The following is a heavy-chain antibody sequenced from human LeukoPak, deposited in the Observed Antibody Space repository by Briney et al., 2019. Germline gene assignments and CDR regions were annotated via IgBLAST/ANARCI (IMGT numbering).Heavy chain of an antibody. D-gene: IGHD6-13*01. CDR3: ARGSNWSFDS. J-gene: IGHJ4*02. V-gene: IGHV6-1*01. CDR2: TYYRSKWYN. Sequence: SQTLSLTCAISGDSVSSNNAAWNWIRQSLSRGLECLGRTYYRSKWYNYYAVSVKSRVTINPATSKNQFSLQLNSVTPEDTAVYYCARGSNWSFDSWGQGTLVTVSS. CDR1: GDSVSSNNAA.